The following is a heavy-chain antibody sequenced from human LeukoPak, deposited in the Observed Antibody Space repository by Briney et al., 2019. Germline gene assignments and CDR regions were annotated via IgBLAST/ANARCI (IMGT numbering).Heavy chain of an antibody. CDR1: GFTFSSYG. Sequence: PGRSLRLSCAASGFTFSSYGMHWVRQAPGKGLEWVAVIWYDGSNKYYADSVKGRFTISRDNSKNTLYLQMNSLRAEDTAVYYCARDRLHDAFDIWGQGTMVTVSS. J-gene: IGHJ3*02. CDR3: ARDRLHDAFDI. D-gene: IGHD4-11*01. CDR2: IWYDGSNK. V-gene: IGHV3-33*01.